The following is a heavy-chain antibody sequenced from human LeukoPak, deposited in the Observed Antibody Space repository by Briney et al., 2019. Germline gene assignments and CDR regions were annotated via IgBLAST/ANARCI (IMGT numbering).Heavy chain of an antibody. J-gene: IGHJ4*02. CDR1: GFTFSSYG. CDR2: VHYGGSNK. V-gene: IGHV3-30*02. Sequence: PGGSLRLSCAASGFTFSSYGMHWVRQAPGQGLKWVAFVHYGGSNKYYADSVKGRFAISRDNSKNTLYLQMNSLRAEETAVYYCVRDGSGYAMWDWGQGTLVTVSS. D-gene: IGHD5-12*01. CDR3: VRDGSGYAMWD.